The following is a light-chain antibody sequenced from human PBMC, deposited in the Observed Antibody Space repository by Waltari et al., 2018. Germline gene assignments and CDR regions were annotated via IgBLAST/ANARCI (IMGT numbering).Light chain of an antibody. J-gene: IGKJ4*01. Sequence: VVTQSPATLSLSPGEIATLSCTASESVSNSLAWYQQKPGQGPRLLIYEASNRATGIPARFSGSGSGTDFTLTINNVEPEDFALYFCQQRFSWPPTFGGGTKVDI. CDR2: EAS. V-gene: IGKV3-11*01. CDR3: QQRFSWPPT. CDR1: ESVSNS.